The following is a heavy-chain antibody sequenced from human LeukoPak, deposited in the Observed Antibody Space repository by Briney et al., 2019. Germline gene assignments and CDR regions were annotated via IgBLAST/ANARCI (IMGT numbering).Heavy chain of an antibody. CDR2: TSSDGKTT. Sequence: GGSLRLSCAASGFTFTDYSMNWIRQAPGWGLECISYTSSDGKTTWYADSVKGRFTVSRDNAKNSLYLHMNSLRVEDTALYYCAREESSSWYGGDWFDPWGQGTLVTVSS. CDR3: AREESSSWYGGDWFDP. CDR1: GFTFTDYS. D-gene: IGHD6-13*01. J-gene: IGHJ5*02. V-gene: IGHV3-48*01.